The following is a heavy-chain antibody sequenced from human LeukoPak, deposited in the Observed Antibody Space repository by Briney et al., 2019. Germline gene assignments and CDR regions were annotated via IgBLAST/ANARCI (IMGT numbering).Heavy chain of an antibody. D-gene: IGHD5-12*01. J-gene: IGHJ4*02. CDR3: ARTEYSGYDLLGY. Sequence: GGSLRLSCAASGFTFSNAWMKWVRQAPGKGLEWVANIKQDGSEKYYVDSVKGRFTISRDNAKNSLYLQMNSLRAEDTAVYYCARTEYSGYDLLGYWGQGTLVTVSS. CDR1: GFTFSNAW. CDR2: IKQDGSEK. V-gene: IGHV3-7*01.